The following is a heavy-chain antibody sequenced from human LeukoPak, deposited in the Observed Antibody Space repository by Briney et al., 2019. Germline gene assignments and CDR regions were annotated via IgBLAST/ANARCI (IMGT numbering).Heavy chain of an antibody. CDR3: ARDTAGSITMVRASYYYYGMDV. CDR2: IYYSGST. D-gene: IGHD3-10*01. Sequence: SETLSLTCAVSGGSISSGGYSWRWIRQPPGKGLEWIGSIYYSGSTYYNPSLKSRVTISVDTSKNQFSLKLSSVTAADTAVYYCARDTAGSITMVRASYYYYGMDVWGQGTTVTVSS. CDR1: GGSISSGGYS. J-gene: IGHJ6*02. V-gene: IGHV4-39*07.